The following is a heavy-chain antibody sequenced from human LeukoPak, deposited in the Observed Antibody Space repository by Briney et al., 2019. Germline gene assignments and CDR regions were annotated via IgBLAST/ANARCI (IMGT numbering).Heavy chain of an antibody. J-gene: IGHJ4*02. V-gene: IGHV3-23*01. Sequence: PGGSLRLSCAASGFTFSSYAMSWVRQAPGKGLEWVSAISGSGGSTYYADSVKGRFTISRDNSKNALCLQMSSLRVEDTAVYYCVTDSSGWVQVDYWGQGTLVTVSS. D-gene: IGHD6-19*01. CDR2: ISGSGGST. CDR1: GFTFSSYA. CDR3: VTDSSGWVQVDY.